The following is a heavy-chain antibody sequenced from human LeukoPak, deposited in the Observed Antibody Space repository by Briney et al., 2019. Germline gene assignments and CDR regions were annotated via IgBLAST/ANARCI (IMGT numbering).Heavy chain of an antibody. J-gene: IGHJ3*02. CDR2: ISSSGSTI. Sequence: PGGSLRLSCAASGFTFSSYEMSWVRQAPGKGLEWVSYISSSGSTIYYADSVKGRFTTSRDNAKNSLYLQMKSLSTEDTAVYYCARDPSSGWPRLNDAFDIWGQGTMVKVSS. D-gene: IGHD6-19*01. CDR1: GFTFSSYE. CDR3: ARDPSSGWPRLNDAFDI. V-gene: IGHV3-48*03.